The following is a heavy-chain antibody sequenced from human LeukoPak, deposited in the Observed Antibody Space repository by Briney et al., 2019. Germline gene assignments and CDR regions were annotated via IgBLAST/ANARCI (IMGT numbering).Heavy chain of an antibody. D-gene: IGHD3-3*01. CDR3: ARSITMFGVVWDAFDI. CDR1: GYSIRSGYY. Sequence: SETLSLTCAVSGYSIRSGYYWGWIRQPPGKGLEWIGSIYHSGSTYCNPSLKSRVTISVDTSKNQFSLKLSSVTAADTAVYYCARSITMFGVVWDAFDIWGQGTMVTVSS. V-gene: IGHV4-38-2*01. CDR2: IYHSGST. J-gene: IGHJ3*02.